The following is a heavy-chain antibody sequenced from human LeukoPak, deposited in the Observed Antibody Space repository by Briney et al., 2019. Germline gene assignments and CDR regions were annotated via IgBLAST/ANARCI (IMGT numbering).Heavy chain of an antibody. V-gene: IGHV4-59*01. CDR1: SDSITSYY. CDR3: ARSDWYLNLDY. D-gene: IGHD6-19*01. CDR2: ISSSGTT. J-gene: IGHJ4*02. Sequence: ETLSLTCTVSSDSITSYYWNWIRQPPGKGLEWIGYISSSGTTNYNPSLKSRVTISIDTSKNQFSLRLSSVNAADTAVYYCARSDWYLNLDYRGQGTLVTVTS.